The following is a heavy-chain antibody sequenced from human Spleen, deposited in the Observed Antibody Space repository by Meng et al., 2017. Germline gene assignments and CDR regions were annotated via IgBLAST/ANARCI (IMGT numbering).Heavy chain of an antibody. D-gene: IGHD1-26*01. J-gene: IGHJ4*02. Sequence: GGSLRLSCVASGFTFSNYWMHWVRQAPGKGLEWVANIKQDESEKNYVDSVKGRFTISRDNAKNSLYLQMNSLRAEDTAVYYCARDGSGSYYAYWGQGTLVTVSS. V-gene: IGHV3-7*01. CDR1: GFTFSNYW. CDR3: ARDGSGSYYAY. CDR2: IKQDESEK.